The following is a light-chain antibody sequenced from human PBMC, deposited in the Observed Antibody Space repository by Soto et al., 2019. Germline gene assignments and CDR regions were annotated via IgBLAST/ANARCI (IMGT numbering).Light chain of an antibody. CDR1: DTNIGFYNF. CDR2: DVN. CDR3: CSYAGTYTYV. V-gene: IGLV2-11*01. J-gene: IGLJ1*01. Sequence: QSVLTQPRSVSGSRGQSVTISGTGTDTNIGFYNFVSWYQQHPDKAPHLVIYDVNKRPPGVPDRFSGSKSGKTASLTISGLQADDEADYFCCSYAGTYTYVFGTGTKVTVL.